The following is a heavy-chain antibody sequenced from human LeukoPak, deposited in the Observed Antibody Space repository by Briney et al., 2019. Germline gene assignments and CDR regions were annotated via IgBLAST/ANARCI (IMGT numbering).Heavy chain of an antibody. CDR3: AKGYDDILTGLDY. V-gene: IGHV3-23*01. CDR2: ISASGGST. Sequence: GGSLRLSCAASEFTFSSYAMQWVRQAPGKGLEWVSGISASGGSTWYADSVKGRFTISRDNSKNTLYLQMNSLRAEDTAVYYCAKGYDDILTGLDYWGQGTLVTVSS. J-gene: IGHJ4*02. CDR1: EFTFSSYA. D-gene: IGHD3-9*01.